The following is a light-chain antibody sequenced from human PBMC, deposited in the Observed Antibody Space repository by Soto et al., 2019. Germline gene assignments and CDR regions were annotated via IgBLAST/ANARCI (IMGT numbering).Light chain of an antibody. Sequence: QSVLTQPPSASGSPGQSVTISCTGTSSDVGAYNYVSWYQQHAGKAPKLVIYEVTKRPSGVPDSFTGSKSANTASLTVSGLQDEDGADYYCSSFASSNTWVFGGGTKLTVL. CDR1: SSDVGAYNY. J-gene: IGLJ3*02. CDR3: SSFASSNTWV. V-gene: IGLV2-8*01. CDR2: EVT.